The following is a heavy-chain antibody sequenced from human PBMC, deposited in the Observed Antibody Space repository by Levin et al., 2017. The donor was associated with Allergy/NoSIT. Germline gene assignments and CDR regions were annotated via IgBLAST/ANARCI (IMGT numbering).Heavy chain of an antibody. CDR2: IYYSGSA. J-gene: IGHJ4*02. CDR3: ATYGSGSYYQFDY. Sequence: SETLSLTCTVSGGSVSRSGYYWGWIRQPPGKGLEWIGSIYYSGSAYYNPSLKSRVTISLDTSENWFSLKLTSVTAADTAVYYCATYGSGSYYQFDYWGQGTLVTVSS. CDR1: GGSVSRSGYY. D-gene: IGHD3-10*01. V-gene: IGHV4-39*01.